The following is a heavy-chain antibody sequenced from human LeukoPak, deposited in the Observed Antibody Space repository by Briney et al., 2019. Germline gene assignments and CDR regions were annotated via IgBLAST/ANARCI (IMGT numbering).Heavy chain of an antibody. J-gene: IGHJ4*02. CDR3: ARRSPFSRDFDY. Sequence: GESLKISCKGSGYSFTSYWMGWVSQMPGKGLEWMGIIYPGDSDTRYSPFFQGQVTISADKSISTAYLQWSSLKASDTAMYYCARRSPFSRDFDYWGQGTLVTVSS. D-gene: IGHD6-13*01. V-gene: IGHV5-51*01. CDR2: IYPGDSDT. CDR1: GYSFTSYW.